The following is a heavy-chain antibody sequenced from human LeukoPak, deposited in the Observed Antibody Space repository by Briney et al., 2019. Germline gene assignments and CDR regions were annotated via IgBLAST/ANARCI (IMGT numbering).Heavy chain of an antibody. D-gene: IGHD2-8*02. CDR2: ITPSVDTT. V-gene: IGHV1-46*01. Sequence: ASVKVSCKASGYTFTGYYMHWVRQAPGQGLEWVGRITPSVDTTNYAQKFRDRVTMTRGTSTSTVYMELSSLRSEDTAVYHCVREESGGYFDYWGQGTLVTVSS. CDR1: GYTFTGYY. CDR3: VREESGGYFDY. J-gene: IGHJ4*02.